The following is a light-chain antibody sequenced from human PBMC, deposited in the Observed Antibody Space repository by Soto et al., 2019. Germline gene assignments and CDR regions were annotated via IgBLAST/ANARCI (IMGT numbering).Light chain of an antibody. CDR2: KAS. J-gene: IGKJ1*01. V-gene: IGKV1-5*03. CDR3: QHYCSVWT. CDR1: QTISSW. Sequence: DIHMTQCPSTLSGAVGDRVTITWRGSQTISSWLAWYKQKPGKAPKLLSYKASTLKSGVPSRFSGSGSGTEFTLTISSLQPDDFATYYWQHYCSVWTFGQGTKVDIK.